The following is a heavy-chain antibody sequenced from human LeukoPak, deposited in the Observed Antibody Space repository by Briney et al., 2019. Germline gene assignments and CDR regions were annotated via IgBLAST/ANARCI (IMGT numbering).Heavy chain of an antibody. V-gene: IGHV3-23*01. Sequence: PGGSLRLSCAASGFTFSSYAMSWVRQAPGKGLEWVSAISECGSSTYYADSVKGRFTISRDDSKNTLYLQMNSLRAEDTAVYYCATPVAATFVDFDYWGQGTLVTVSP. D-gene: IGHD2-15*01. CDR3: ATPVAATFVDFDY. CDR1: GFTFSSYA. CDR2: ISECGSST. J-gene: IGHJ4*02.